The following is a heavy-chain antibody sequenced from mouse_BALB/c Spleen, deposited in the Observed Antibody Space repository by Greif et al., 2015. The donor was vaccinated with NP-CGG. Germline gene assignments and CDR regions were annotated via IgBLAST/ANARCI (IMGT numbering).Heavy chain of an antibody. J-gene: IGHJ4*01. Sequence: EVQLVESGAELVKPGASVKLPCTASGFNIKDTYMHWVKQRPEQGLEWIGRIDPANGNTKYDPKFQGKATITADTSSNTAYLQLSSLTSEDTAVYYCAADYAMDYWGQGTSVTVSS. CDR3: AADYAMDY. CDR1: GFNIKDTY. V-gene: IGHV14-3*02. CDR2: IDPANGNT.